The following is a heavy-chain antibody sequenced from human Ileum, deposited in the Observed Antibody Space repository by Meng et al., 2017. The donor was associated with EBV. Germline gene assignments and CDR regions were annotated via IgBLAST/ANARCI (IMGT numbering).Heavy chain of an antibody. CDR1: GYTFTGYY. D-gene: IGHD6-19*01. Sequence: QVQLVQSGAEVKKPGASVKVSCKASGYTFTGYYMHWVRQAPGQGLEWMGRINPNSGGINYAQKFQGRVTMTRDTSISTAYMELSRLRSDDTAVYYCAHQAVAGTRGWFDPWGQGTLGTVAS. J-gene: IGHJ5*02. CDR3: AHQAVAGTRGWFDP. CDR2: INPNSGGI. V-gene: IGHV1-2*06.